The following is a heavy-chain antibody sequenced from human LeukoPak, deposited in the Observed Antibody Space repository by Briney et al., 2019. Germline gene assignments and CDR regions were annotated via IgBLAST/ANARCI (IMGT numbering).Heavy chain of an antibody. CDR1: GGSFTFTSHA. J-gene: IGHJ3*02. CDR3: AGFFYDNSGDAFDI. D-gene: IGHD3-22*01. V-gene: IGHV1-69*13. Sequence: GASVKVSCKASGGSFTFTSHAISWVRQAPGQGLEWVGGLIPIYGSANYAQKFQGRVTITSDESTRTVYMELSSLRPEDSAVYYYAGFFYDNSGDAFDIWGQGTMVTVSS. CDR2: LIPIYGSA.